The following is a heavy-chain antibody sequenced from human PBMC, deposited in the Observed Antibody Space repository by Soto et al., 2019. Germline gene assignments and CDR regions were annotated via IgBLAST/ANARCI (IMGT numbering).Heavy chain of an antibody. CDR3: ARDDGYCSGGSCYFVYFQH. Sequence: EVQLVESGGGLVQPWGSLRLSCAASGFTFSSYSMNWVRQAPGKGLEWVSYISGSSDTIYYADSVKGRFTISRDNAKNSLYLQMNSLKAEDTAVYYCARDDGYCSGGSCYFVYFQHWGQGTLLTVSS. J-gene: IGHJ1*01. V-gene: IGHV3-48*01. D-gene: IGHD2-15*01. CDR2: ISGSSDTI. CDR1: GFTFSSYS.